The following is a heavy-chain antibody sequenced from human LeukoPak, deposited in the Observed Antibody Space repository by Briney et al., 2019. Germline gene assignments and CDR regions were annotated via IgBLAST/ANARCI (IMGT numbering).Heavy chain of an antibody. CDR2: ISGSGGST. V-gene: IGHV3-23*01. D-gene: IGHD6-13*01. CDR3: AKSSSSWYESGSDP. J-gene: IGHJ5*02. CDR1: GFTFSSYG. Sequence: SGGSLRLSCAASGFTFSSYGINWVRQAPGKGLEWVSAISGSGGSTYYADSVRGRFTISRDNSKNTLYLQMNSLRAEDTAVYYCAKSSSSWYESGSDPWGQGTLVTVSS.